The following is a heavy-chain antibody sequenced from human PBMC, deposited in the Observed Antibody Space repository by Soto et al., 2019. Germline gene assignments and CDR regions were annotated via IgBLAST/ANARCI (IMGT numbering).Heavy chain of an antibody. J-gene: IGHJ4*02. CDR1: GGSIRSYY. V-gene: IGHV4-59*01. D-gene: IGHD4-17*01. CDR2: IYYSGST. CDR3: TRVGGYYGDYPNFDY. Sequence: SETLSLTCIVSGGSIRSYYWSWIRQPPGKGLEWIGNIYYSGSTNYNPSRKSRVSISVDTSKNQFSLKLSSATAADTAVYYCTRVGGYYGDYPNFDYWGQGALVTVSS.